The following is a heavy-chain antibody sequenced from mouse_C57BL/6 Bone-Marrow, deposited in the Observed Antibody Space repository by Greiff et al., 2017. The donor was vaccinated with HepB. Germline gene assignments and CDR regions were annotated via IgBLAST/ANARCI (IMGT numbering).Heavy chain of an antibody. D-gene: IGHD2-4*01. CDR2: ISSGGDYI. Sequence: EVKVEESGEGLVKPGGSLKLSCAASGFTFSSYAMSWVRQTPEKRLEWVAYISSGGDYIYYADTVKGRFTISRDNARNTLYLQMSSLKSEDTAMYYCTRIPGLRHYFDYWGQGTTLTVSS. CDR3: TRIPGLRHYFDY. V-gene: IGHV5-9-1*02. CDR1: GFTFSSYA. J-gene: IGHJ2*01.